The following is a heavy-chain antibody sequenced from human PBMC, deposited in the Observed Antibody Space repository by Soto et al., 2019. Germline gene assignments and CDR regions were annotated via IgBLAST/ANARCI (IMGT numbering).Heavy chain of an antibody. CDR1: GGSFSGYY. V-gene: IGHV4-34*01. CDR2: TNHSGST. D-gene: IGHD3-9*01. J-gene: IGHJ6*03. CDR3: ARSKGRYFVSGPDAYYYYYMDV. Sequence: SETLSLTCAVYGGSFSGYYWSWIRQPPGKGLEWIGETNHSGSTNYNPSLKSRVTISVDTSKNQFSLKLSSVTAADTAVYYCARSKGRYFVSGPDAYYYYYMDVWGKGTTVTVSS.